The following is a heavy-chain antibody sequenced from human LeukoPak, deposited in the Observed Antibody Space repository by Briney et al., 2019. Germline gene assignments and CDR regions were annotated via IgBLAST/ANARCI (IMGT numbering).Heavy chain of an antibody. D-gene: IGHD3-3*01. J-gene: IGHJ5*02. Sequence: PGGSLRLSCAASGFTFSSYWMSWVRQAPGKGLEWVAYIKQDGSEKYYVDSVKGRFTISRDNAKNSLYLQMNSLRAEDTAVYYCAREGFWSGPNWFDPWGQGTLVTVSS. V-gene: IGHV3-7*01. CDR2: IKQDGSEK. CDR1: GFTFSSYW. CDR3: AREGFWSGPNWFDP.